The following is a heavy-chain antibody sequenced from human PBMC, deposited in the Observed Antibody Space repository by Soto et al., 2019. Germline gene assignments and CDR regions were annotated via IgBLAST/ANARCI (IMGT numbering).Heavy chain of an antibody. CDR2: IYRDGRP. V-gene: IGHV3-53*02. CDR1: GFSVSHNY. D-gene: IGHD2-8*02. Sequence: EVQVVETGGGLIQPGGSLRLSCAVSGFSVSHNYMTWVRQAPGKGLDWVSVIYRDGRPYYANSVKCRFTLSRDTSKNMVYLQMNSLRVEATAVYYCARDTENTGGGLDVWGQGAMVTVSS. CDR3: ARDTENTGGGLDV. J-gene: IGHJ3*01.